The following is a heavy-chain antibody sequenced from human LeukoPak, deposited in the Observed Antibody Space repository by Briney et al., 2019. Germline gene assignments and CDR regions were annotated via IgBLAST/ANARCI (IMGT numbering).Heavy chain of an antibody. V-gene: IGHV4-34*01. Sequence: PSETLSLTCTVYGGSFSGYYWSWIRQPPGKGLEWIGEINHSGSTNYNPSLKSRVTISVDTSKNQFSLKLSSVTAADTAVYYCARDVNPAYYYGSGNPFDYWGQGTLVTVSS. CDR3: ARDVNPAYYYGSGNPFDY. J-gene: IGHJ4*02. D-gene: IGHD3-10*01. CDR2: INHSGST. CDR1: GGSFSGYY.